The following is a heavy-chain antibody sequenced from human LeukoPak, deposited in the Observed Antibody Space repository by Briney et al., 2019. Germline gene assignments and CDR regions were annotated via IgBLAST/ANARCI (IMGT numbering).Heavy chain of an antibody. Sequence: GGSLRLSCAASGFTFSDYYMSWIRQAPGKGLEWLSHISNSGSSIYYADSVKGRFTISRDNAKKTLYLQLNNLRAEDSAVCYCTRDRGNWGSVFWGQGTQVIVSS. V-gene: IGHV3-11*01. CDR2: ISNSGSSI. D-gene: IGHD7-27*01. J-gene: IGHJ4*02. CDR3: TRDRGNWGSVF. CDR1: GFTFSDYY.